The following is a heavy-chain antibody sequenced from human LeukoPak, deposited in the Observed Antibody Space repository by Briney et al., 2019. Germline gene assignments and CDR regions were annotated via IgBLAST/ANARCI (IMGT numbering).Heavy chain of an antibody. CDR3: AKGDRRDCSSPSCYLHYFDC. V-gene: IGHV3-23*01. Sequence: PGGSLRLSCAGSGFTFSSYAMSWVRQAPGKGLEWVSAISGGGGSTYYADSVKGRFTISRDNSKNTLYLQMNSLRAEDTAVYYCAKGDRRDCSSPSCYLHYFDCWGQGTLVTVSS. D-gene: IGHD2-2*01. J-gene: IGHJ4*02. CDR1: GFTFSSYA. CDR2: ISGGGGST.